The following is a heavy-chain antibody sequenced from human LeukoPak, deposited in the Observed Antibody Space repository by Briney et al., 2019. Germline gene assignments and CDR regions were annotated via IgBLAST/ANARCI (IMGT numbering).Heavy chain of an antibody. V-gene: IGHV1-2*02. CDR3: ASQRSSTTYYNYYYMDV. D-gene: IGHD3-10*01. CDR1: VYTFTGYY. CDR2: INPDSGGT. Sequence: ASVKVSCKASVYTFTGYYIHWVRQAPGQGLEWMGWINPDSGGTNSAQKFQGRVTMTRDTSISTVYMELSRLRSDDTAVYYCASQRSSTTYYNYYYMDVWGKGTTVTVSS. J-gene: IGHJ6*03.